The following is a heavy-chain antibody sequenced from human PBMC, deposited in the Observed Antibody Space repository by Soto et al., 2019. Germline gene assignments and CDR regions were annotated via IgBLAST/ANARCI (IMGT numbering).Heavy chain of an antibody. D-gene: IGHD1-1*01. CDR2: KWSDGNNR. Sequence: HPVASLRLSYEASGFMFSNHGMHGLRQAPGKGLEWVAVKWSDGNNRYYADSVKGRFTISRGNSKNTVYLQMNSLRAEDTAVYYCVRGDNWNDEATDYWGQGP. V-gene: IGHV3-33*01. CDR3: VRGDNWNDEATDY. J-gene: IGHJ4*02. CDR1: GFMFSNHG.